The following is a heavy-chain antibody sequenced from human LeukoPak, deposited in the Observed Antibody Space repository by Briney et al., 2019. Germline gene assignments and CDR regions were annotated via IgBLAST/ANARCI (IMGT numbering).Heavy chain of an antibody. J-gene: IGHJ4*02. CDR2: IKHDGSEK. CDR3: GRSGRCGGDCYSNDY. D-gene: IGHD2-21*02. Sequence: GGSLRLSCAASGFTLSSYWMSWVRQAPGKGLEWVANIKHDGSEKYYVDSVKGRFTISRDNAKNSLYLQVNSLRAEDTAVYYCGRSGRCGGDCYSNDYWGQGTLVTVSS. CDR1: GFTLSSYW. V-gene: IGHV3-7*04.